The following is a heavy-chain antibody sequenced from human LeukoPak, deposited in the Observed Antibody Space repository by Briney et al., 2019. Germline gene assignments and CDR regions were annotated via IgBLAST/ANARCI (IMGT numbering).Heavy chain of an antibody. V-gene: IGHV3-48*03. Sequence: QPGGSLRLSCAASGFTFSSYKMNWVRQAPGKGLEWVSYISSSGSTIYYADSVKGRFSISRDNAKNSLYLQMISLRPEDTAVYFCAKGTSGIIAGGHDYYMDVWGKGTTVAISS. CDR1: GFTFSSYK. CDR2: ISSSGSTI. CDR3: AKGTSGIIAGGHDYYMDV. J-gene: IGHJ6*03. D-gene: IGHD6-13*01.